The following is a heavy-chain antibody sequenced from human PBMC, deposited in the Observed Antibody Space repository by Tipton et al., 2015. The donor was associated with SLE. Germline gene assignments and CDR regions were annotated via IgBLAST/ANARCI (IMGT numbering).Heavy chain of an antibody. CDR1: GFTFNNYW. Sequence: SLRLSCAASGFTFNNYWMSWVRQAPGKGLEWVANIKQDGSEKYYVDSVKGRFTISRDNAKNSLYLQMNSLGAEDTAVYYCAKADSSSRVNYFDYWGQGTLVTVSS. V-gene: IGHV3-7*01. CDR3: AKADSSSRVNYFDY. CDR2: IKQDGSEK. D-gene: IGHD6-13*01. J-gene: IGHJ4*02.